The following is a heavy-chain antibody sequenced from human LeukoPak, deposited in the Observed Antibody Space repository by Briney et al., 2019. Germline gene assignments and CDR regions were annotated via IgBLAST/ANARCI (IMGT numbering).Heavy chain of an antibody. CDR1: GFTFDDYA. J-gene: IGHJ4*02. Sequence: GRSLRLSCAGSGFTFDDYAMHWVRQAPGKGLEWVSGISWNSGSIGYADSVKGRFTISRDNAKNSLYLQMNSLRAEDMALYYCAKDVGHFWSGKKYYFDYWGQGTLVTVSP. V-gene: IGHV3-9*03. CDR3: AKDVGHFWSGKKYYFDY. CDR2: ISWNSGSI. D-gene: IGHD3-3*02.